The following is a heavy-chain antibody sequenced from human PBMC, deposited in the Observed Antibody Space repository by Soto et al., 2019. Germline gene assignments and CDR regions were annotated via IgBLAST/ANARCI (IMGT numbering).Heavy chain of an antibody. V-gene: IGHV3-23*01. Sequence: GGSLRLSCAASGFTFSSYAMSWVRQAPGKGLEWVSAISGSGGSTYYADSVKGRFTISRDNSKNTLYLQMNSLRAEDTAVYYCARVCTNGVCNDYWGQGTLVTVSS. D-gene: IGHD2-8*01. CDR2: ISGSGGST. CDR3: ARVCTNGVCNDY. J-gene: IGHJ4*02. CDR1: GFTFSSYA.